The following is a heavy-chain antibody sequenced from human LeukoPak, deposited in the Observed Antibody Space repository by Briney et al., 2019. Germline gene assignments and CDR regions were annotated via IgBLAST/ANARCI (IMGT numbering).Heavy chain of an antibody. D-gene: IGHD3-22*01. CDR2: IYPGDSDT. Sequence: GESLKISCKGSGYSFTNYWIAWVRQMPGKGLEWIGLIYPGDSDTRYSPSFQGQVTISADKSIGTAYLQWSSLKASDTAMYYCATYYYDSSGYSGAFDIWGQGTMVTVSS. CDR1: GYSFTNYW. J-gene: IGHJ3*02. CDR3: ATYYYDSSGYSGAFDI. V-gene: IGHV5-51*01.